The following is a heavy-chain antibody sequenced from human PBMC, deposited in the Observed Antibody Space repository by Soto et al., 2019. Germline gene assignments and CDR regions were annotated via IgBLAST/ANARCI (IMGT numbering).Heavy chain of an antibody. V-gene: IGHV4-30-2*01. CDR3: ARGATYYYDSSGYFPSPFDY. CDR1: GGSISSGGYS. Sequence: PSETLSLTCAVSGGSISSGGYSWSWIRQPPGKGLEWTGYIYHSGSTYYNPSLKSRVTISVDRSKNQFSLKLSSVTAADTAVYYCARGATYYYDSSGYFPSPFDYWGQGTLVTVCS. D-gene: IGHD3-22*01. J-gene: IGHJ4*02. CDR2: IYHSGST.